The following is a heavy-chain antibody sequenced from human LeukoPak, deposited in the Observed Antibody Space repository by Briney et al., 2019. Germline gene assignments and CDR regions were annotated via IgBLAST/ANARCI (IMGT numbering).Heavy chain of an antibody. CDR1: GFTFSTYA. CDR3: EKPTRKGGSYEAFQH. D-gene: IGHD1-26*01. J-gene: IGHJ1*01. V-gene: IGHV3-23*01. Sequence: GGSLRLSCAASGFTFSTYAMSWVRQAPGKGLEWVSVISGSGGNTYYADSVKGRFTISRDNSKNTLYLQMNSLRAEDTAVYYCEKPTRKGGSYEAFQHWGQGTLVTVSS. CDR2: ISGSGGNT.